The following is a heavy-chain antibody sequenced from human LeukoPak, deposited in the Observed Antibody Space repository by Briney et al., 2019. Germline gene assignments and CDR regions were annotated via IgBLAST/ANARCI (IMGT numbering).Heavy chain of an antibody. D-gene: IGHD4-11*01. CDR3: ARLDLSNKDAFDI. V-gene: IGHV4-39*01. J-gene: IGHJ3*02. CDR2: IYYSGST. CDR1: GGSISSSSYY. Sequence: PSETLSLTCTVSGGSISSSSYYWGWIRQPPGKGLGWIGSIYYSGSTYYNPSLKSRVTISVDTSKNQFSLKLSSVTAADTAVYYCARLDLSNKDAFDIWGEGTMVTVSS.